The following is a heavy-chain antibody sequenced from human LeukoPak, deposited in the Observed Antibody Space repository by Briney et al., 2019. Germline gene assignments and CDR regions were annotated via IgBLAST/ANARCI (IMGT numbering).Heavy chain of an antibody. CDR3: ARGWELSS. D-gene: IGHD1-26*01. CDR2: ISIYNGHT. J-gene: IGHJ5*02. Sequence: ASVKVSCKASGYTFNNYAISWVRQAPGQGLEWMGWISIYNGHTDYAQNLQGRGTMTTDTSTSTAYMELRSLRSDDTALYYCARGWELSSWGQGTLVTVSS. V-gene: IGHV1-18*01. CDR1: GYTFNNYA.